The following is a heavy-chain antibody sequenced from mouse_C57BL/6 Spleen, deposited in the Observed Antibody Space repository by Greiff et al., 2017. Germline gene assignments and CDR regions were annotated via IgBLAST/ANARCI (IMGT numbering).Heavy chain of an antibody. CDR3: TRMGYYGSSYFDY. V-gene: IGHV1-15*01. CDR2: IDPETGGT. Sequence: QVQLQQSGAELVRPGASVTLSCQASGYTFTDYEMHWVKQTPVHGLEWIGAIDPETGGTAYNQKFKGKAILTADKSSSTAYMELRSLTSEDSAVYYCTRMGYYGSSYFDYWGQGTTLTVSS. D-gene: IGHD1-1*01. CDR1: GYTFTDYE. J-gene: IGHJ2*01.